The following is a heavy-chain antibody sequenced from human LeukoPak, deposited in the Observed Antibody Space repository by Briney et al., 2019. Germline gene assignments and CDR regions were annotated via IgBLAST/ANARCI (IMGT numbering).Heavy chain of an antibody. Sequence: GESLKISCKGSGYSFTNYWIGWVRQMPGKGLEWMGIIYPGDSDTRYSPSFQGQVTISADKSISTAYLQWSSLEASDTAMYYCARHEVRDSYIYYAFDIWGQGTMVTVSS. CDR2: IYPGDSDT. J-gene: IGHJ3*02. V-gene: IGHV5-51*01. CDR1: GYSFTNYW. CDR3: ARHEVRDSYIYYAFDI. D-gene: IGHD5-24*01.